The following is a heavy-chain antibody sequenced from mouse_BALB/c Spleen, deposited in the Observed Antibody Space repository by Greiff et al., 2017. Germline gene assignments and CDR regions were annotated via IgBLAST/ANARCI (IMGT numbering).Heavy chain of an antibody. D-gene: IGHD2-10*02. J-gene: IGHJ2*01. CDR1: GYTFTDYE. CDR3: AREEYGNSH. Sequence: QVQLKQSGAELVRPGASVKLSCKALGYTFTDYEMHWVKQTPVHGLEWIGAIHPGSGGTAYNQKFKDKATLTVDKSSSTAYIQLSSLTSEDSAVYYCAREEYGNSHWGQGTTLTVSS. V-gene: IGHV1-15*01. CDR2: IHPGSGGT.